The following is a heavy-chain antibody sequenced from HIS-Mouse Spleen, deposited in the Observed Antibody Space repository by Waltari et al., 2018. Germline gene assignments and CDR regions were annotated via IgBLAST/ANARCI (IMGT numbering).Heavy chain of an antibody. CDR2: ISYDGSNK. CDR1: GFTFSSYG. J-gene: IGHJ4*02. Sequence: QVQLVESGGGVVQPGRSLRLSCAASGFTFSSYGMHWVRQAPGKGLEWVAVISYDGSNKYYADSVKGRFTISRDNSKNTLYLQMNSLRAVDTAVYYCAKDKHHAFDYWGQGTLVTVSS. V-gene: IGHV3-30*18. CDR3: AKDKHHAFDY.